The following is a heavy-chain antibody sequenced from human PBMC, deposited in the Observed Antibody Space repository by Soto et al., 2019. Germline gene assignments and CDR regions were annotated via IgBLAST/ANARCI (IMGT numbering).Heavy chain of an antibody. Sequence: QLQLQESCTGLVKPSQTLSLTCAVSGGSISSGGYSWSWIRQPPGKGLEWIGYIYHSGSTYYNPSLKSRVTISVDRSKNQFSLKLSSVTAADTAVYYCARGPPNSIWGQGTLVTVSS. CDR3: ARGPPNSI. D-gene: IGHD3-22*01. CDR1: GGSISSGGYS. CDR2: IYHSGST. J-gene: IGHJ4*02. V-gene: IGHV4-30-2*01.